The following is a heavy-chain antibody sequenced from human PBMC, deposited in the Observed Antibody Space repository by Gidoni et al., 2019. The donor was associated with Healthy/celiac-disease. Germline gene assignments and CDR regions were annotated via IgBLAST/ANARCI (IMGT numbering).Heavy chain of an antibody. CDR1: GFTLDDYA. CDR2: ISWNSGSI. CDR3: AKVGHYDSSADFDY. J-gene: IGHJ4*02. D-gene: IGHD3-22*01. Sequence: EVRLVESGGGWVQPGRSRRLSCAASGFTLDDYAMTWVRQAPGKGLEWVSGISWNSGSIGYADSVKGRFTISRDNAKNSLYLQMNSLRAEDTALYYCAKVGHYDSSADFDYWGQGTLVTVSS. V-gene: IGHV3-9*01.